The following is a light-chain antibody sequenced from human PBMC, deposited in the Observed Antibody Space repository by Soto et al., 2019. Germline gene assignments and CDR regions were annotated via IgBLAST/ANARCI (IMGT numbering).Light chain of an antibody. V-gene: IGLV2-8*01. J-gene: IGLJ1*01. CDR3: SSYAGSNNLGV. CDR1: SSDVGGYNY. Sequence: QSALTQPPSASGSPGQSVTISCTGTSSDVGGYNYVSWYQQHPGKAPKLMIYEVSKRPSGVPDRFSGSKSGTTASLTVSGLQAEDEADYYGSSYAGSNNLGVFGTGTKVTVL. CDR2: EVS.